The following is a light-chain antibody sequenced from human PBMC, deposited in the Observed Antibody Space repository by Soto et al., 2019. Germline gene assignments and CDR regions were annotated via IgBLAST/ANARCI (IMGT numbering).Light chain of an antibody. J-gene: IGKJ1*01. CDR3: QQGYSSRWT. CDR2: ATS. V-gene: IGKV1-39*01. Sequence: LSASVGDRVTITCRASQNIRSYLNWYQQKPGKAPQLLIYATSSLQTGVPSRFSASGSGTDFSLVISDLQPEDSATYYCQQGYSSRWTSGRGTKVDIK. CDR1: QNIRSY.